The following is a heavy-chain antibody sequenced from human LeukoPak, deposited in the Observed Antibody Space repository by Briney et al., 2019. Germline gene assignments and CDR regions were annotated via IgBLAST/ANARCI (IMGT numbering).Heavy chain of an antibody. V-gene: IGHV1-18*01. Sequence: GASVKVSCKASGYTFTSYGISWVRQAPGQGLEWMGWISAYNGNTNYAQKLQGRVTMTTDTSTSTAYMELRSPRSDDTAVYYCAGVRSGSYHHAIDYWGQGTLVTVSS. J-gene: IGHJ4*02. CDR2: ISAYNGNT. D-gene: IGHD1-26*01. CDR3: AGVRSGSYHHAIDY. CDR1: GYTFTSYG.